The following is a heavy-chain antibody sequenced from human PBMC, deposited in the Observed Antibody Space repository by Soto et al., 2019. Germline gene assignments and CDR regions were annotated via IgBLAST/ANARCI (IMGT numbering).Heavy chain of an antibody. CDR2: ISAYNGNT. CDR3: ARDPRDFWSGYYYYFDY. Sequence: ASVKVSCKASGYTFTSYGISWVRQAPRQGLEWMGWISAYNGNTNYAQKLQGRVTMTTDTSTSTAYMELRSLRSDDTAVYYCARDPRDFWSGYYYYFDYWGQGTLVTVSS. V-gene: IGHV1-18*01. D-gene: IGHD3-3*01. J-gene: IGHJ4*02. CDR1: GYTFTSYG.